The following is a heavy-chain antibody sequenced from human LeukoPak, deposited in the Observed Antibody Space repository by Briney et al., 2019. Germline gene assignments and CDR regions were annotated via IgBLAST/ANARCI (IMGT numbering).Heavy chain of an antibody. V-gene: IGHV3-49*03. CDR3: TSLHGYSYGLDY. Sequence: GGSLRLSCTASGFTLGDYAVSWFRQAPGKGLEWLGFIRSKAYGGTTEYAASVKGRFIISRDDSKSIAYLQMNSLKTEDTAVYYCTSLHGYSYGLDYWGQGTLVTVSS. CDR2: IRSKAYGGTT. D-gene: IGHD5-18*01. J-gene: IGHJ4*02. CDR1: GFTLGDYA.